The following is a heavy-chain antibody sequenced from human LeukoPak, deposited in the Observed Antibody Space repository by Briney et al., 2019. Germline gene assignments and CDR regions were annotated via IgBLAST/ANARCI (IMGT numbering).Heavy chain of an antibody. D-gene: IGHD2-15*01. Sequence: SETLSLTCAVSGGSISSGGYSWSWIRQPPGKGLEWIGYIYYSGSTYYNPSLKSRVTISVDTSKNQFSLKLSSVTAADTAVYYCAREEVVVAAPWYYYYYMDVWGKGTTVTISS. CDR1: GGSISSGGYS. CDR3: AREEVVVAAPWYYYYYMDV. J-gene: IGHJ6*03. CDR2: IYYSGST. V-gene: IGHV4-30-4*07.